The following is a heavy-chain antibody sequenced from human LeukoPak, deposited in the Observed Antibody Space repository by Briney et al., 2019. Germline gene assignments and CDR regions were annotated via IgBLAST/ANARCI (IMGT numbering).Heavy chain of an antibody. Sequence: GGSLRLSCAASGFIFSDYYMSWIRQAPGKGLEWVSHISSSGSIIYYADSVKGRFTISRDDAKNSLYLQMNSLRDEDTAVYYCARDRDYASDSWGQGTLVTVSS. D-gene: IGHD4-17*01. J-gene: IGHJ4*02. CDR1: GFIFSDYY. V-gene: IGHV3-11*04. CDR2: ISSSGSII. CDR3: ARDRDYASDS.